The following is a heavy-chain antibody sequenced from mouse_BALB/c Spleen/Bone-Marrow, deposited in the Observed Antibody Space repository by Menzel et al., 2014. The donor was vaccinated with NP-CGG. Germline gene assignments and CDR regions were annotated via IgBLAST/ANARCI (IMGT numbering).Heavy chain of an antibody. CDR1: GFTFTDHY. CDR2: IRNKASGYTT. J-gene: IGHJ1*01. Sequence: EVKVVESGGGLVQPGGSLRLSCATSGFTFTDHYMSWVRQPPGKALEWLGFIRNKASGYTTEYSASVQGRFTISRDNSQSILYLQMNTLRAEDSATYYCARDEHYDIYWCFDVWGAGTTVTVSS. V-gene: IGHV7-3*02. D-gene: IGHD1-1*01. CDR3: ARDEHYDIYWCFDV.